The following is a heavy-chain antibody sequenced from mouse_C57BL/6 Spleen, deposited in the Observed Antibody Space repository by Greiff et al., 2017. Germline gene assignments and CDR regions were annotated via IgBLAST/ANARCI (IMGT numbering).Heavy chain of an antibody. Sequence: VQLQQPGAELVKPGASVKLSCKASGYTFTSYWMQWVKQRPGQGLEWIGEIDPSDSYTNYNQKFKGKATLTVDTSSSTAYMQLSSLTSEDSAVYYCARRGGYGDFDYWGQGTTLTVSS. CDR3: ARRGGYGDFDY. D-gene: IGHD1-1*02. CDR2: IDPSDSYT. J-gene: IGHJ2*01. CDR1: GYTFTSYW. V-gene: IGHV1-50*01.